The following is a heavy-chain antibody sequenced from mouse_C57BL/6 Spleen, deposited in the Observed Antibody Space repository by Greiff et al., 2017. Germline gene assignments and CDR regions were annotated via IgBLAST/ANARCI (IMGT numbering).Heavy chain of an antibody. V-gene: IGHV1-80*01. CDR3: ASYGSPYAMDY. CDR1: GYAFSSYW. Sequence: QVQLQQSGAELVKPGASVKISCKASGYAFSSYWMNWVKQRPGKGLEWIGQIYPGDGDTNYNGKFKGKATLTADKSSSTAYMQLRSLTSEDSAVYFCASYGSPYAMDYWGQGTSVTVSS. D-gene: IGHD1-1*01. J-gene: IGHJ4*01. CDR2: IYPGDGDT.